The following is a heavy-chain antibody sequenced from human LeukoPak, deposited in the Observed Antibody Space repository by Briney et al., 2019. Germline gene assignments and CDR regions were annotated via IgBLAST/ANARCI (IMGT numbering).Heavy chain of an antibody. Sequence: ASVNVSCKASGYTFIDYTMHWLRQAPGQRLDWMGWINGGSGNTKYSPEFQGRVTITRDTSASTGYMELSSLRSEDTAVYYCANPRYDSSGYYYVDWGQGTLVTVSS. CDR2: INGGSGNT. D-gene: IGHD3-22*01. CDR3: ANPRYDSSGYYYVD. J-gene: IGHJ4*02. CDR1: GYTFIDYT. V-gene: IGHV1-3*01.